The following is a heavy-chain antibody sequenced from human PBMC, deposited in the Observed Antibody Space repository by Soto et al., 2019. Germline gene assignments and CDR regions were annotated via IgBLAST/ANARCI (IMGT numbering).Heavy chain of an antibody. CDR3: ARRAKLFGSGYYDVPVAYFDY. J-gene: IGHJ4*02. CDR1: GGSISNYF. V-gene: IGHV4-4*08. CDR2: IHSSGGT. D-gene: IGHD3-16*01. Sequence: SETLSLTCTVSGGSISNYFWTWIRQPPGKGLEWIGHIHSSGGTNYNPSLHSRVTLTVDTSKNHFSLKVSSVTAADTAIFYCARRAKLFGSGYYDVPVAYFDYWGQGALVTVSS.